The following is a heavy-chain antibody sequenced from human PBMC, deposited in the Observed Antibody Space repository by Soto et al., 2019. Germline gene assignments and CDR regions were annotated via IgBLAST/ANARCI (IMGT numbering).Heavy chain of an antibody. J-gene: IGHJ4*02. CDR2: IHTSGEI. D-gene: IGHD4-17*01. V-gene: IGHV4-39*01. Sequence: QLQLQESGPGLVKPSETLSLTCTVSGGSITITNYYWGWIRQPPGKGLEWIASIHTSGEIYSNPSLKSRVAIFVDTSKNHFSLRLSSVIAADTAVYYCSTSTESTYFDSWVQGTLVTASS. CDR1: GGSITITNYY. CDR3: STSTESTYFDS.